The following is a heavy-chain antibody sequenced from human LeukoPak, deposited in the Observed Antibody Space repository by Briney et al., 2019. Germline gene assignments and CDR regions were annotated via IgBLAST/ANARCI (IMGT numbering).Heavy chain of an antibody. D-gene: IGHD6-6*01. CDR1: GFTFRSYG. CDR3: ARGRDEYSSSPHES. CDR2: IWSDGSTK. V-gene: IGHV3-33*01. J-gene: IGHJ4*02. Sequence: GGSLRLSCVASGFTFRSYGIHWVRQAPGKGLEWVAVIWSDGSTKFYADSVKGRFTISRDDPKNTLSLQMNILRADDTGVYYCARGRDEYSSSPHESWGQGTLVTVSS.